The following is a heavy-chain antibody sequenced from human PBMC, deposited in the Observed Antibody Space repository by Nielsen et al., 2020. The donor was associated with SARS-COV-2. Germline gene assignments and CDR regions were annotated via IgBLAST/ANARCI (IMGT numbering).Heavy chain of an antibody. Sequence: ASVKVSCNASGYTFIGYYMHWVRQAPGQGLEWMGRINPNSGGTNYAQKSQGRVTMTRDTTISTAYMELGRLRSDDTAVYYWARALWSGFDYWGQGTLVTVSS. CDR1: GYTFIGYY. V-gene: IGHV1-2*06. D-gene: IGHD3-3*01. J-gene: IGHJ4*02. CDR3: ARALWSGFDY. CDR2: INPNSGGT.